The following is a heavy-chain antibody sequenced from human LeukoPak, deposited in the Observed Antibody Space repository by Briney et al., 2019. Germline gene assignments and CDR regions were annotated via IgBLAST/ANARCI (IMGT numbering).Heavy chain of an antibody. V-gene: IGHV3-23*01. CDR2: ISGRGGST. CDR3: AKRGVVIRVILVGFHKEANYFDS. J-gene: IGHJ4*02. D-gene: IGHD3-22*01. CDR1: GVTLSNYG. Sequence: PGGSLRLSCAVSGVTLSNYGMSWVRQAPGKGQEWVAGISGRGGSTNYADSVKGRFTFSRDSPKKTLYLQMNSLRAEDTAVYFCAKRGVVIRVILVGFHKEANYFDSWGQGALVTVSS.